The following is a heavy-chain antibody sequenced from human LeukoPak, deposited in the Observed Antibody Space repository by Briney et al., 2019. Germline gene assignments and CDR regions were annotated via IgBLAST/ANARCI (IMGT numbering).Heavy chain of an antibody. CDR1: GYTFTGYY. CDR2: IDPNSGGT. V-gene: IGHV1-2*02. J-gene: IGHJ6*03. D-gene: IGHD1-26*01. CDR3: ARGATYHYYYMDV. Sequence: GASVKVSCKASGYTFTGYYMHWVRQAPGQGLEWMGWIDPNSGGTNYAQKFQGRVTMTRDTSISTAYMELSRLRSDDTAVYYCARGATYHYYYMDVWGKGTTVTVSS.